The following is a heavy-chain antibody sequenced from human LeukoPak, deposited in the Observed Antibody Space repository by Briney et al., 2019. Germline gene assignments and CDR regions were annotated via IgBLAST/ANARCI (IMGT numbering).Heavy chain of an antibody. J-gene: IGHJ6*04. Sequence: SETLSLTCTVSGGSISSGGYYWSWIRQHPGKGLEWIGYIYYSGSTYYNPSLKSRVTISVDTSKNQFSLKLSSVTAADTAVYYCARASSGSGYYYYGMDVWGKGTTVTVSS. CDR2: IYYSGST. D-gene: IGHD3-10*01. V-gene: IGHV4-30-4*08. CDR3: ARASSGSGYYYYGMDV. CDR1: GGSISSGGYY.